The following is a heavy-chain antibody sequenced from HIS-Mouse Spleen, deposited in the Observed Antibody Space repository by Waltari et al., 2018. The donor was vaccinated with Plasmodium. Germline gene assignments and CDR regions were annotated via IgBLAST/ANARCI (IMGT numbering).Heavy chain of an antibody. CDR2: INPNSGGT. Sequence: QVQLVQSGAEVKKPGASVKVSCKASGYTFTGYYMHWVRQAPGQGLVWMGWINPNSGGTNYAQKFQGRVTMTRDTSISPAYMELSRLRSDDTAVYYCARVLGYKAAAGTFVEYFQHWGQGTLVTVSS. CDR3: ARVLGYKAAAGTFVEYFQH. D-gene: IGHD6-13*01. CDR1: GYTFTGYY. V-gene: IGHV1-2*02. J-gene: IGHJ1*01.